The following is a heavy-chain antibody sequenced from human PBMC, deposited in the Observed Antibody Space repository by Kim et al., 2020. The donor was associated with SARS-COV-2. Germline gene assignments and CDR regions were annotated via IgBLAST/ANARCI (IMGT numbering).Heavy chain of an antibody. D-gene: IGHD1-26*01. V-gene: IGHV4-34*01. Sequence: SETLSLTCAVYGGSFSGYYWSWIRQPPGKGLEWIGEINHSGSTNYNPSLKSRVTISVDTSKNQFSLKLSSVTAADTAVYYCASNFGWELLLDYWGQGTLVTVSS. J-gene: IGHJ4*02. CDR1: GGSFSGYY. CDR2: INHSGST. CDR3: ASNFGWELLLDY.